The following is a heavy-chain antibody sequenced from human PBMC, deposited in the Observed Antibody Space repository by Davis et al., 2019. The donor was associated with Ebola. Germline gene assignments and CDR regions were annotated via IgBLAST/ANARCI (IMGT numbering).Heavy chain of an antibody. CDR1: GFTFSSYP. Sequence: GESLKISCAASGFTFSSYPMSWVRQAPGKGLEWVSALSGSGGATYYAGSVKGRFTISRDNSKNTVYLEMNSLRAEDTALYYCAKVALDILTGYYMGHNSYGMDVWGQGTTVTVSS. CDR2: LSGSGGAT. J-gene: IGHJ6*02. V-gene: IGHV3-23*01. CDR3: AKVALDILTGYYMGHNSYGMDV. D-gene: IGHD3-9*01.